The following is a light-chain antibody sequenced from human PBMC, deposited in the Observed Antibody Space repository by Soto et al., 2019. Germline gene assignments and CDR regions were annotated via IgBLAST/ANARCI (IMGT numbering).Light chain of an antibody. J-gene: IGKJ1*01. CDR3: QCYHTVSRT. CDR1: QSISNL. CDR2: KAN. Sequence: DIEMTQSTSTLSASVGDRVTITCRAGQSISNLLAWYQQKSGRAPKLLIYKANILQRGVQSRFSGSGSGTEFSLTISNLQPDDFATYYCQCYHTVSRTFGQGTKVHIK. V-gene: IGKV1-5*03.